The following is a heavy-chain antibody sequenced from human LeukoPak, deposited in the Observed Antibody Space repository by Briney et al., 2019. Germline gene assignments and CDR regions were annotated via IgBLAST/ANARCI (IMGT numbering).Heavy chain of an antibody. Sequence: SETLSLTCTVSGGSISGYYWSWIRQSPGKGLEWIGYISYSGSTNYNPSLESRVTMSVDTSKDLFSLKLTSVTAADTAVYYCARGTVEYSYGDLFDYWGQGTLVTVSS. CDR3: ARGTVEYSYGDLFDY. D-gene: IGHD5-18*01. CDR1: GGSISGYY. CDR2: ISYSGST. V-gene: IGHV4-59*01. J-gene: IGHJ4*02.